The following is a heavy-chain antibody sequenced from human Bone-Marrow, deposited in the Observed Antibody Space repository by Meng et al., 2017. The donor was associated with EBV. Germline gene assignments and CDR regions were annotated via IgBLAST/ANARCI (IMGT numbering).Heavy chain of an antibody. V-gene: IGHV1-3*01. Sequence: HAQCWLSGDEVKRPGASLKVSCRASGYTFITYAIYWVRQAPGQTLEWMGWINPGNGHTRYSQKFQGRLTFIRDTSASTAYMELSSLRSEDTAVYYCARVYIPTTAAALFDYWGQGTLVTVSS. CDR1: GYTFITYA. J-gene: IGHJ4*02. CDR3: ARVYIPTTAAALFDY. CDR2: INPGNGHT. D-gene: IGHD6-13*01.